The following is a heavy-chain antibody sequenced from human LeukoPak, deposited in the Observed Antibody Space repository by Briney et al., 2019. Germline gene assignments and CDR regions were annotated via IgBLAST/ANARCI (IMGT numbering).Heavy chain of an antibody. D-gene: IGHD2-21*02. V-gene: IGHV3-30*04. J-gene: IGHJ5*02. CDR2: ISYDGSNK. Sequence: GRSLRLSCAASGFTFSSYAMHWVRQAPGKGLEWVAVISYDGSNKYYADSVKGRFTISRDNSKDTLYLQMNSLRAEDTAVYYCARGLLLRYGWFDPWGQGTLVTVSS. CDR3: ARGLLLRYGWFDP. CDR1: GFTFSSYA.